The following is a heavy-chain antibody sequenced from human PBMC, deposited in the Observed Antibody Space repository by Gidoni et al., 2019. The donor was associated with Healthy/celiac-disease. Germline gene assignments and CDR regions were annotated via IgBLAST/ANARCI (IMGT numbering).Heavy chain of an antibody. J-gene: IGHJ5*02. D-gene: IGHD1-26*01. V-gene: IGHV1-18*01. CDR3: ARDGPGNSGSYYWFDP. Sequence: QVQLVQSGAEVKKPGASVMVSCKASGFTFPSNGISWVRQAPGQGLEWMGWISAYHGNTNYAQKLQGRVTMTTDTSTSTAYRELRSLRSDDTAVYYCARDGPGNSGSYYWFDPWGQGTLVTVSS. CDR2: ISAYHGNT. CDR1: GFTFPSNG.